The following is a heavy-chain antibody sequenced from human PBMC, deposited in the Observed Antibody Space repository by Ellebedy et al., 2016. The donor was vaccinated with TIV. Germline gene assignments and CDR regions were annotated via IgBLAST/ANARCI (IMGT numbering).Heavy chain of an antibody. Sequence: GGSLRLXXAASGFTFNNYAMSWVRQAPGKGLEWVANIKEAGIEKYYVDSVKGRFTISRDNAKNSLYLQMNSLRAEDTAVYYCASSFDSSGYYYFSYFDYWGQGTVVTVSS. D-gene: IGHD3-22*01. CDR3: ASSFDSSGYYYFSYFDY. V-gene: IGHV3-7*03. CDR2: IKEAGIEK. J-gene: IGHJ4*02. CDR1: GFTFNNYA.